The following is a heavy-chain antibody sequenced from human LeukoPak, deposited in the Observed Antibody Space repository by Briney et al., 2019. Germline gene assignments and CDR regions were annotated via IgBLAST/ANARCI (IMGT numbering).Heavy chain of an antibody. Sequence: GGSLRLSCTASGFTFSNAWMSWVRQAPGNGLEWVSAISGSGGSTYYADSVKGRFTISRDNSKNTLYLQMNSLRAEDTAVYYCAKGRITMVRGVPDYWGQGTLVTVSS. CDR3: AKGRITMVRGVPDY. CDR2: ISGSGGST. CDR1: GFTFSNAW. D-gene: IGHD3-10*01. V-gene: IGHV3-23*01. J-gene: IGHJ4*02.